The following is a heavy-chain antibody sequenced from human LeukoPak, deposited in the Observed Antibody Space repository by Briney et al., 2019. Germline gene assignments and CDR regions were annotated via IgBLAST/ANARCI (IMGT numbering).Heavy chain of an antibody. Sequence: ESGGSLRLSCAASGFTLSNAWMSWVRQAPGKGLEWVGRIKSRTDGGTTDYAAPVKGRFTISRDDSKNTLYLQMNSLKTEDTAVYYCTADRYYYDYSGYAFDIWGQGTMVTVSS. J-gene: IGHJ3*02. V-gene: IGHV3-15*01. CDR3: TADRYYYDYSGYAFDI. D-gene: IGHD3-22*01. CDR2: IKSRTDGGTT. CDR1: GFTLSNAW.